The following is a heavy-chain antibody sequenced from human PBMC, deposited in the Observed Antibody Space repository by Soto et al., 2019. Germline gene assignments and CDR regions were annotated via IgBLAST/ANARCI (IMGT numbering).Heavy chain of an antibody. V-gene: IGHV1-8*01. CDR2: MNPNSDT. CDR3: ARYEVAAAFSS. CDR1: GYTSTNLD. J-gene: IGHJ4*02. D-gene: IGHD6-13*01. Sequence: ASVKVSCKASGYTSTNLDINWVRQATGQGLEWMGWMNPNSDTGCAQKFQGRLTMTRDTSTRTVYMELSSLRSDDTAVYYCARYEVAAAFSSGGQEPPVTVPS.